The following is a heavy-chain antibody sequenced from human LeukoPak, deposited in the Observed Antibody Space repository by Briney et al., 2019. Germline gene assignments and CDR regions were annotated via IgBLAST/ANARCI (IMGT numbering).Heavy chain of an antibody. CDR1: GFIFSHYG. CDR2: IWSDGSNK. Sequence: PGRSLRLSCAASGFIFSHYGFHWVRQAPGKGLEWVAVIWSDGSNKFYGDSVKGRFAISRDDSQKTVFLHMNSLRVEDTAIYFCERDAQRGFDYSNSLRYWGQGILVTVSS. V-gene: IGHV3-33*01. CDR3: ERDAQRGFDYSNSLRY. J-gene: IGHJ4*02. D-gene: IGHD4-11*01.